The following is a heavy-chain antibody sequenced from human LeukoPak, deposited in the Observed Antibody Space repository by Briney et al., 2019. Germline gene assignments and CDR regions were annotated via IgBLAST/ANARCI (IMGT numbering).Heavy chain of an antibody. CDR1: GFTFSSYA. CDR2: ISGRSGDT. V-gene: IGHV3-23*01. D-gene: IGHD3-10*01. CDR3: APYEGIGAR. J-gene: IGHJ4*02. Sequence: GGSLRLSCAASGFTFSSYAMSWVRQAPGKGLEWVSAISGRSGDTYYAASVRGRSTISRDNSKNTLYLQMNTLRAEDTAVYYCAPYEGIGARGGQGTLVTVSS.